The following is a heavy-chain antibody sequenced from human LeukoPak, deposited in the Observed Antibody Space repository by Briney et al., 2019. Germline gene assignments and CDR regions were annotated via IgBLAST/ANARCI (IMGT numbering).Heavy chain of an antibody. Sequence: SETLSLTCAVYGGSFSGYYWSWIRQPPGKGLEWIGEINHSGSTNYNPSLKSRVTISVDTSKNQFSLKLSSVTAADTAVYYCARGRYYDFWSGYYIPGSWFDPWGQGTLVTVSS. V-gene: IGHV4-34*01. D-gene: IGHD3-3*01. CDR1: GGSFSGYY. J-gene: IGHJ5*02. CDR3: ARGRYYDFWSGYYIPGSWFDP. CDR2: INHSGST.